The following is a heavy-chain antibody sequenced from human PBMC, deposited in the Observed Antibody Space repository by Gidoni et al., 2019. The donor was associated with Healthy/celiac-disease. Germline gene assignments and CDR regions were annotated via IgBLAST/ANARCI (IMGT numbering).Heavy chain of an antibody. CDR3: ARDPYSSGWYCWGYFQH. CDR2: IWYDGSNK. J-gene: IGHJ1*01. V-gene: IGHV3-33*01. Sequence: GKGLEWVAVIWYDGSNKYYADSVKGRFTISRDNSKNTLYLQMNSLRTEDTAVYYCARDPYSSGWYCWGYFQHWGQGTLVTVSS. D-gene: IGHD6-19*01.